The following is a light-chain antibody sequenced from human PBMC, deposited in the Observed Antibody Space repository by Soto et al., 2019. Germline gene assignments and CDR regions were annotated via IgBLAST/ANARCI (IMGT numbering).Light chain of an antibody. Sequence: DIVLTQSPGTLSLSPGERSALSCRASQSVSSSYLAWYQQKPGQAPRLLIYGASNRATGIPDRFSGSGSGTDFTLTISRLEPEDFAVYYCQQYDNSPLTFGGGTTGDIK. CDR3: QQYDNSPLT. CDR2: GAS. V-gene: IGKV3-20*01. J-gene: IGKJ4*01. CDR1: QSVSSSY.